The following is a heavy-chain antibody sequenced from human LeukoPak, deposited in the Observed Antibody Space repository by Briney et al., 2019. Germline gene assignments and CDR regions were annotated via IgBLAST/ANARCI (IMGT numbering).Heavy chain of an antibody. Sequence: GGSLRLSCAVSGFKLSDYYMVWVRQAPGKGLEWIAYLSSSTSYTNYAASVEGRFTISRDNAKNSLYLQMNSLRAEDTAVYYCARDRREGYTYWGQGTLVTVSS. V-gene: IGHV3-11*06. D-gene: IGHD3-16*02. CDR1: GFKLSDYY. J-gene: IGHJ4*02. CDR3: ARDRREGYTY. CDR2: LSSSTSYT.